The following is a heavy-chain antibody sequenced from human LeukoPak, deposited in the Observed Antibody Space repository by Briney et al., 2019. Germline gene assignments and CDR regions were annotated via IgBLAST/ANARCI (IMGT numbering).Heavy chain of an antibody. CDR2: IYHSGST. CDR3: ARDIDILTGYYPYYFDY. CDR1: GGSISSSNW. D-gene: IGHD3-9*01. V-gene: IGHV4-4*02. Sequence: PSGTLSLTCAVSGGSISSSNWWSWVRQPPGKGLEWIGEIYHSGSTNYNPSLKSRVTISVDKSKNQFPLKLSSVTAADTAVYYCARDIDILTGYYPYYFDYWGQGTLVTVSS. J-gene: IGHJ4*02.